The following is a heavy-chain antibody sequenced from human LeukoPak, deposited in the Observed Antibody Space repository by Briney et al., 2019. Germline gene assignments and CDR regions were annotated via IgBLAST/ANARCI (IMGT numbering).Heavy chain of an antibody. CDR2: IIPIFGTA. Sequence: RASVKVSRKASGGTFSSYAISWVRQAPGQGLEWMGGIIPIFGTANYAQKFQGRVTITTDESTSTAYMELSSLRSEDTAVYYCARDGDLLPNSDAFDIWGQGTMVTVSS. CDR3: ARDGDLLPNSDAFDI. J-gene: IGHJ3*02. V-gene: IGHV1-69*05. CDR1: GGTFSSYA. D-gene: IGHD3-10*01.